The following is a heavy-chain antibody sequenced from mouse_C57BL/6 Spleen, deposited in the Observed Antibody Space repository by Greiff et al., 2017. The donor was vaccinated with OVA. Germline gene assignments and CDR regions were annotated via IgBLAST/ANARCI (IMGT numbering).Heavy chain of an antibody. Sequence: VQLQQPGAELVKPGASVKMSCKASGYTFTSYWITWVKQRPGQGLEWIGDIYPGSGSTNYNEKFKSKATLTVDTSSSTAYMQLSSLTSEDSAVYYCAVYYGNYGWFAYWGQGTLGTGSA. CDR2: IYPGSGST. D-gene: IGHD2-1*01. J-gene: IGHJ3*01. CDR3: AVYYGNYGWFAY. CDR1: GYTFTSYW. V-gene: IGHV1-55*01.